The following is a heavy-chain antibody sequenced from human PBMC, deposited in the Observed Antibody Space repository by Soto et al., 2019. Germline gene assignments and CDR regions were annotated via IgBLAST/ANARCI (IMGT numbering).Heavy chain of an antibody. D-gene: IGHD2-15*01. CDR3: ARDRLRSAYYYYGMDV. CDR1: GGSISSGGYY. CDR2: IYYSGST. Sequence: PSETLSLTCTVSGGSISSGGYYWSWIRQHPGKGLEWIGYIYYSGSTYYNPSPKSRVTISVDTSKNQFSLKLSSVTAADTAVYYCARDRLRSAYYYYGMDVWGQGTTVTVSS. V-gene: IGHV4-31*03. J-gene: IGHJ6*02.